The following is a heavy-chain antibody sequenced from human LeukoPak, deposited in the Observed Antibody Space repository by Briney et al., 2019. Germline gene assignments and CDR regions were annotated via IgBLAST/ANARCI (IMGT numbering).Heavy chain of an antibody. CDR3: ARAGGYYYMDV. D-gene: IGHD3-10*01. CDR1: GFTFSSYW. Sequence: GGSLRLSCAASGFTFSSYWMSWVRQAPGKGLEWVDNIKQDGSEKYYVDSVKGRFTISRDNAKNSLYLQMNSLRAEDTAVYYCARAGGYYYMDVWGKGTTVTVSS. CDR2: IKQDGSEK. J-gene: IGHJ6*03. V-gene: IGHV3-7*01.